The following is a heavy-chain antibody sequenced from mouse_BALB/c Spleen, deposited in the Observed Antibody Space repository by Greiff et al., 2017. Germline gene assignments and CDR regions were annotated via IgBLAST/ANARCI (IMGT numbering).Heavy chain of an antibody. V-gene: IGHV2-6-6*01. CDR3: AKPPITTVVDYAMDY. Sequence: VHLVESGPGLVAPSQSLSITCTVSGFSLTNSGVHWVRQSPGKGLEWLGVIWGDGSTNYNSAFKSRLSISKDNSKSQVFLKMNSLQTDDTARYYCAKPPITTVVDYAMDYWGQGTSVTVSS. CDR2: IWGDGST. J-gene: IGHJ4*01. D-gene: IGHD1-1*01. CDR1: GFSLTNSG.